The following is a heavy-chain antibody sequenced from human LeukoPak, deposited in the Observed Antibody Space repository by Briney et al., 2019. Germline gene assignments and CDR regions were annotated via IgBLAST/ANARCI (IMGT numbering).Heavy chain of an antibody. Sequence: SETLSLTCTVSGGSVSSGSYYWSWIRQPPGKGLEWIGYIYYSGSTNYNPSLRSRVTISVDTSKNQFSLKLSSVTAADTAVYYCARGPLSRRVWGLAAAGYFDYWGQGTLVTVSS. J-gene: IGHJ4*02. CDR1: GGSVSSGSYY. D-gene: IGHD6-13*01. V-gene: IGHV4-61*01. CDR2: IYYSGST. CDR3: ARGPLSRRVWGLAAAGYFDY.